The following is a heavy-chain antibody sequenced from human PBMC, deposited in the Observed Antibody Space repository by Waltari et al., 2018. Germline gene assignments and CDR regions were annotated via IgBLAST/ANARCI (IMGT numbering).Heavy chain of an antibody. CDR2: ISGSGATP. J-gene: IGHJ4*02. V-gene: IGHV3-23*01. CDR3: AKGSRGYTNYFFDS. D-gene: IGHD3-16*02. CDR1: GFSFMGLA. Sequence: EVQLLESAGGLVQPGEALRLSWAASGFSFMGLALTWVRQAPGEGRECVASISGSGATPFYADAVKGRFTIVRDNSRDTVYLQMNSLRVDDSAVYYCAKGSRGYTNYFFDSWGQGTLVSVSS.